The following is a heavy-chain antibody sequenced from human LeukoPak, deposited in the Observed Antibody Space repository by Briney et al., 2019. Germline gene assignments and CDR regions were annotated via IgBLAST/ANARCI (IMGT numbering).Heavy chain of an antibody. V-gene: IGHV1-69*13. J-gene: IGHJ4*02. CDR3: ARPRVEIRFDYYGSGSLQKPLDY. CDR1: GGTFSSYA. D-gene: IGHD3-10*01. CDR2: IIPIFGTA. Sequence: SVKVSCKASGGTFSSYAISWVRQAPGQGLEWMGGIIPIFGTADYAQKFQGRVTITADESTSTAYMELSSLRSEDTAVYYCARPRVEIRFDYYGSGSLQKPLDYWGQGTLVTVSS.